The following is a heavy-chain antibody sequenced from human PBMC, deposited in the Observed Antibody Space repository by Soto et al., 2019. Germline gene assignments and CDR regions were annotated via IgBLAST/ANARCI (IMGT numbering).Heavy chain of an antibody. CDR2: ISGSGGST. CDR1: GFTFSSYA. D-gene: IGHD3-22*01. J-gene: IGHJ4*02. CDR3: VAYSYDSSGHPFDY. V-gene: IGHV3-23*01. Sequence: GGSLRLSCAASGFTFSSYAMSWVRQAPGKGLEWVSAISGSGGSTYYADSVKGRFTISRDNSKNTLYLQMNSLRAEDTAVYYCVAYSYDSSGHPFDYWGLGTLVTVSS.